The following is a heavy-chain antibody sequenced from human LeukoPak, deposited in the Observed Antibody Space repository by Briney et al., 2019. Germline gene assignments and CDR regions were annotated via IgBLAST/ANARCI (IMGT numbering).Heavy chain of an antibody. D-gene: IGHD3-3*01. CDR1: GYTFTGYY. CDR2: INPNTGGT. J-gene: IGHJ4*02. V-gene: IGHV1-2*02. Sequence: ASVKVSCKASGYTFTGYYMYWVRQAPGQGLEWMGFINPNTGGTIYAQKFQARVTMTRDTCISTAYMELRGLISDDTAVYYCARRYDFWSGYPTAFDYWGQGTLVTVSS. CDR3: ARRYDFWSGYPTAFDY.